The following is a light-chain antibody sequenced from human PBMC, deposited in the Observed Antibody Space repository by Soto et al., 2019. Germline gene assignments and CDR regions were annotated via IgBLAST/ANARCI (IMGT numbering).Light chain of an antibody. J-gene: IGKJ1*01. Sequence: DIVITQSPGPLSLSPVETATLSCSASQSVGTNLAWYQQRAGQSPRLLIYGASTRATGVPARFSGSGSGTKFTLTVSSLQSEDFAVYYCQQYENWPTFGQGTKVDI. CDR1: QSVGTN. CDR2: GAS. V-gene: IGKV3-15*01. CDR3: QQYENWPT.